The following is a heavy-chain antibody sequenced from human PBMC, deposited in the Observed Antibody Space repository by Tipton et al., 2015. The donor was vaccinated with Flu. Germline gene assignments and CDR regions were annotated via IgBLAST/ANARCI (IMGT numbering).Heavy chain of an antibody. CDR2: IRYGGSS. CDR1: GGSISTSGYY. Sequence: LSCTVSGGSISTSGYYWGWIRQPPGKGLEWIGSIRYGGSSYYTPSLKSRVTISLDMSKDQFSLKLASVSAADTAVYYCARVWSSFVATAPLDYWGRGTLVTVSS. V-gene: IGHV4-39*07. J-gene: IGHJ4*02. D-gene: IGHD1-1*01. CDR3: ARVWSSFVATAPLDY.